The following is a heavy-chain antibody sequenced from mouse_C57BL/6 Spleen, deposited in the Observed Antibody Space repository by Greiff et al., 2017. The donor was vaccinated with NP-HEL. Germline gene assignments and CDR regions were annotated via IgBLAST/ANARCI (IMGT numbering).Heavy chain of an antibody. V-gene: IGHV1-9*01. CDR2: ILPGSGST. Sequence: VKLMESGAELMKPGASVKLSCKATGYTFTGYWIEWVKQRPGHGLEWIGEILPGSGSTNYNEKFKGKATFTADTSSNTAYMQLSILTTEDSAIYYCARSFYDYDVDYYAMDYWGQGTSVTVSS. D-gene: IGHD2-4*01. CDR1: GYTFTGYW. CDR3: ARSFYDYDVDYYAMDY. J-gene: IGHJ4*01.